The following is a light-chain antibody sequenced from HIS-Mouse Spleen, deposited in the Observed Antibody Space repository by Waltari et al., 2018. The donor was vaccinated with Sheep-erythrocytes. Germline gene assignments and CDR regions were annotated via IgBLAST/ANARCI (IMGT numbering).Light chain of an antibody. CDR3: CSYAGSSTPWV. Sequence: QSALTRPASVSGSPGQSITIPCTGTRSVFGGYHLVSWYQQHPGKAPKLMIYEGSKRPSGVSNRFSGSKSGNTASLTISGLQAEDEADYYCCSYAGSSTPWVFGGGTKLTVL. CDR1: RSVFGGYHL. J-gene: IGLJ3*02. CDR2: EGS. V-gene: IGLV2-23*01.